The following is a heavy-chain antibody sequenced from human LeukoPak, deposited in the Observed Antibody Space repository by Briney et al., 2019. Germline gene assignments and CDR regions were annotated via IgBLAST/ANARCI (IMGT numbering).Heavy chain of an antibody. CDR3: ARDGLANRYCSSTSCYTPFDY. J-gene: IGHJ4*02. CDR2: INPNSGGT. Sequence: GASVKVSCKASGYTFTGYYMHWVRQAPGQGLEWMGWINPNSGGTNYAQKFQGWVTMTRDTSISTAYMELRSLRSDDTAVYYCARDGLANRYCSSTSCYTPFDYWGQGTLVTVSS. D-gene: IGHD2-2*02. V-gene: IGHV1-2*04. CDR1: GYTFTGYY.